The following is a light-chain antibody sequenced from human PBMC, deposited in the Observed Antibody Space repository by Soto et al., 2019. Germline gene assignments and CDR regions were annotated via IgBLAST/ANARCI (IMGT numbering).Light chain of an antibody. CDR1: QSVSSY. V-gene: IGKV3-11*01. J-gene: IGKJ4*01. CDR3: QQRSHWPPLT. CDR2: DAS. Sequence: EIVLTQSPATLSLSPGERATLSCRASQSVSSYLACYQQKPGQAPRLLIYDASNRATGIPARFSGSGSGTDFTLTISSLETEDFAVYYCQQRSHWPPLTFGGGTKVEIK.